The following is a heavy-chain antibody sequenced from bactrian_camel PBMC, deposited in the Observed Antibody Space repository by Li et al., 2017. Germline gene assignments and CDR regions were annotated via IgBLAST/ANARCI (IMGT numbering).Heavy chain of an antibody. J-gene: IGHJ4*01. CDR3: AKDALGISGEDSGAVTYYDF. D-gene: IGHD1*01. Sequence: DVQLVESGGGLVQPGGSLRLSCVVSGFTFSGYHMSWVRQAPGKGLEWVSAINSGGAYTFYADSVKGRFTISRDNIKNTLYLQLESLKTEDTGAYYCAKDALGISGEDSGAVTYYDFWGQGTQVTVS. CDR2: INSGGAYT. V-gene: IGHV3S40*01. CDR1: GFTFSGYH.